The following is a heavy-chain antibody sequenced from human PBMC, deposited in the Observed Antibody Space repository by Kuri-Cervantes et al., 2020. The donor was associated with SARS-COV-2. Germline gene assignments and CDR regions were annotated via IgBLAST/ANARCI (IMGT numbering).Heavy chain of an antibody. J-gene: IGHJ4*02. V-gene: IGHV4-34*01. D-gene: IGHD6-6*01. Sequence: GSLRLSCAVSGGSFSGYYWSWIRKPPGKGLEWIWKINHSGSTNYNPYLKRRVTISVDTSKNQFSLKLSAVTAADTAVYCCASGRSSVGNWGQGTLVTVSS. CDR2: INHSGST. CDR1: GGSFSGYY. CDR3: ASGRSSVGN.